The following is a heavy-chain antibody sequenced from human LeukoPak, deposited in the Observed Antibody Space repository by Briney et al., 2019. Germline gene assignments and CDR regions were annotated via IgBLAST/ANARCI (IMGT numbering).Heavy chain of an antibody. D-gene: IGHD2-2*01. V-gene: IGHV4-39*01. J-gene: IGHJ4*02. CDR3: ASVKVVPAAMIDY. CDR2: IYYSGST. CDR1: GVSISSSSYY. Sequence: PSETLSLTCTVSGVSISSSSYYWGWIRQPPGKGLEWIGSIYYSGSTYYNPSLKSRVTISVDTSRNQFSLKLSSVTAADTAVYYCASVKVVPAAMIDYWGQGTLVTVSS.